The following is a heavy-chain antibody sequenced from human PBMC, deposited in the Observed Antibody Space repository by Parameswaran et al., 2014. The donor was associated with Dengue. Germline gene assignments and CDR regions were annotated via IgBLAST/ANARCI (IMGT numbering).Heavy chain of an antibody. Sequence: AGGSLRLSCAASGFTFSDYYMSWIRQAPGKGLEWVSYISSSGSTIYYADSVKGRFTISRDNAKNSLYLQMNSLRAEDTAVYYCARDPGGGMRTYYFDYWGQGTLVTVSS. J-gene: IGHJ4*02. CDR2: ISSSGSTI. V-gene: IGHV3-11*01. CDR1: GFTFSDYY. D-gene: IGHD4-23*01. CDR3: ARDPGGGMRTYYFDY.